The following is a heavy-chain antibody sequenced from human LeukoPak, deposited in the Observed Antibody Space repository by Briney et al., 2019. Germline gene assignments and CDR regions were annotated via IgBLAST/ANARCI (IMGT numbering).Heavy chain of an antibody. D-gene: IGHD3-10*01. V-gene: IGHV3-30*03. CDR1: GFTFSSYG. CDR2: ISYDESLI. J-gene: IGHJ3*02. CDR3: ARDGYGSGSYDAFDI. Sequence: GGSLRLSCSASGFTFSSYGLHWVRQAPGKGLEWVAVISYDESLISHADSVKGRFTISRDNSKNTLYLQMNSLRAEDTAVYYCARDGYGSGSYDAFDIWGQGTMVTVSS.